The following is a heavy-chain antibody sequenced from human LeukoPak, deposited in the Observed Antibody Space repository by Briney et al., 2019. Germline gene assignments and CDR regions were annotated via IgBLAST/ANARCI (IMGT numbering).Heavy chain of an antibody. CDR3: VRDSDWSFDY. CDR1: GFTFSSYT. V-gene: IGHV3-48*02. CDR2: IRTKNNNM. D-gene: IGHD3-9*01. J-gene: IGHJ4*02. Sequence: GGSLRLSCAASGFTFSSYTMNWVRQAPGKGPEWVSNIRTKNNNMYYADSVKGGFTVSRDNAKNSLYLQMNSLRDEDTAVYYCVRDSDWSFDYWGQGTLVTVSS.